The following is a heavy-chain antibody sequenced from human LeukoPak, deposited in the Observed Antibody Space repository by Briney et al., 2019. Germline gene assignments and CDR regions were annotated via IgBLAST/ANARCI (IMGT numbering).Heavy chain of an antibody. CDR1: GFTFSSYA. V-gene: IGHV3-23*01. CDR2: ISGSGGST. CDR3: AKDVELDYYDSSGEPGRWFDP. J-gene: IGHJ5*02. Sequence: GGSLRLSCAASGFTFSSYAMSWVRQAPGKGLEWVSAISGSGGSTYYADSVKGRFTISRDNFKNTLYLQMNSLRAEDTAVYYCAKDVELDYYDSSGEPGRWFDPWGQGTLVTVSS. D-gene: IGHD3-22*01.